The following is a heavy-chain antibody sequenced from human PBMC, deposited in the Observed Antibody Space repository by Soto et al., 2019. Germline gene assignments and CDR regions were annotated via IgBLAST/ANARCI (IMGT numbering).Heavy chain of an antibody. J-gene: IGHJ5*02. D-gene: IGHD2-15*01. Sequence: QITLKESGPTLVKPTQTLTLTCTFSGFSLSTSGVGVGWIRQPPGKALEWLALIYWDDDKRYSPSLKSRLTTTKDTSKNQVVLTMTHMDPVDTATYYCAHSSCSGGSCYGGWFDPWGQGTLVTVSS. CDR3: AHSSCSGGSCYGGWFDP. CDR2: IYWDDDK. CDR1: GFSLSTSGVG. V-gene: IGHV2-5*02.